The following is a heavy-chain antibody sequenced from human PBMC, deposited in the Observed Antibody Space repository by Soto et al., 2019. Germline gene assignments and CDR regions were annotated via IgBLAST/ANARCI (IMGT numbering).Heavy chain of an antibody. Sequence: QVQLVQSGAEVKKPGASVKVSCKASGYTFTGYYMHWVRQAPGQGIEWMGWINPNSGGTNYAQKFQGRVTMTRDTSISTAYMELSRLRSDDTSVYYCARGRYSYGPTKSYYFDYWGQGTLVTVSS. V-gene: IGHV1-2*02. CDR3: ARGRYSYGPTKSYYFDY. CDR2: INPNSGGT. CDR1: GYTFTGYY. J-gene: IGHJ4*02. D-gene: IGHD5-18*01.